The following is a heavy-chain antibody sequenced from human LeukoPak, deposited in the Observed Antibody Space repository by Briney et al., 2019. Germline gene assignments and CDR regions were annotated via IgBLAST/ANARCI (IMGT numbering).Heavy chain of an antibody. J-gene: IGHJ4*01. Sequence: GGSLRLSCVVSGFSFSDEYMSWIRQAPGKGLEWVSYISSGGDKRLYADSVKGRFTISRDDAKNSLYLQMNSLRVEDTAIYYCARVRGSGNYAYADYWGHGTLVTVSS. V-gene: IGHV3-11*01. CDR1: GFSFSDEY. CDR3: ARVRGSGNYAYADY. D-gene: IGHD3-10*01. CDR2: ISSGGDKR.